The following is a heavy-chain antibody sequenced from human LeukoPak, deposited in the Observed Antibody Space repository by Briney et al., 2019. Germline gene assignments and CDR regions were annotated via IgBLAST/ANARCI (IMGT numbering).Heavy chain of an antibody. V-gene: IGHV1-2*06. CDR2: INPNSGGT. CDR1: GYTFTGYY. Sequence: ASVKVSCKASGYTFTGYYMHWVRQAPRQGLEWMGRINPNSGGTNYAQKFQGRVTMTRDTSISTAYMELSRLRSDDTAVYYCARDPPTRSIAVAESLDPSGQGTLVTVSS. D-gene: IGHD6-19*01. CDR3: ARDPPTRSIAVAESLDP. J-gene: IGHJ5*02.